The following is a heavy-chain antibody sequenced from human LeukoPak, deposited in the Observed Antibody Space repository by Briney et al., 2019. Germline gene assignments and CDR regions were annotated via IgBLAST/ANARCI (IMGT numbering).Heavy chain of an antibody. CDR3: ARVGSFPPHFDY. Sequence: PSETLSLTCTVSGGSISSYYWSWIRQPPGKGLEWIGYIYYGGSTNYNPSLKSRVTISVDTSKNQFSLKLSSVTAADTAVYYCARVGSFPPHFDYWGQGTLVTVSS. D-gene: IGHD3-10*01. V-gene: IGHV4-59*01. CDR1: GGSISSYY. J-gene: IGHJ4*02. CDR2: IYYGGST.